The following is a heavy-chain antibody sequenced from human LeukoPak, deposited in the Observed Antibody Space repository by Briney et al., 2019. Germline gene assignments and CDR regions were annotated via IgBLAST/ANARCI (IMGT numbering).Heavy chain of an antibody. CDR2: INHRGST. CDR3: ARSLWFGGLYY. J-gene: IGHJ4*02. D-gene: IGHD3-10*01. V-gene: IGHV4-34*01. CDR1: GESFSGYS. Sequence: SETLSLTCAVYGESFSGYSWSWIRQPPGKGLEWIGEINHRGSTNYIPSLKSRVTISVDTSKNQFSLKLSSVTAADTAAYYCARSLWFGGLYYWGQGTLVTVSS.